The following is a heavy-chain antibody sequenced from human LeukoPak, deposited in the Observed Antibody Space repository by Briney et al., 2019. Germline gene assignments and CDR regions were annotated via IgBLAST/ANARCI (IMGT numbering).Heavy chain of an antibody. CDR3: ARGYDSSGYYYLYNWFDP. CDR1: GGSIRNSSFY. Sequence: SETLSLTCAVSGGSIRNSSFYWGWIRQPPGKGLEWIASIYNSGTTYYNPSLKSRVTISVDTSKNQFSLKLSSVTAADTAVYYCARGYDSSGYYYLYNWFDPWGQGTLVTVSS. D-gene: IGHD3-22*01. V-gene: IGHV4-39*07. CDR2: IYNSGTT. J-gene: IGHJ5*02.